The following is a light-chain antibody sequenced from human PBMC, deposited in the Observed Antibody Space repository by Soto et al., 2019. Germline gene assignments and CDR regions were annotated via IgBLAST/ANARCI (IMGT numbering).Light chain of an antibody. Sequence: IQWTQSPSTRSASVGDRVTITFRTSQSISTWLAWYRQRPVKAPKLLIYDASSLESGVPSRFSVSGSGTEFSFTISSLQPDDFASYYCQQYKSYPWTFGQGTK. CDR2: DAS. CDR3: QQYKSYPWT. J-gene: IGKJ1*01. CDR1: QSISTW. V-gene: IGKV1-5*01.